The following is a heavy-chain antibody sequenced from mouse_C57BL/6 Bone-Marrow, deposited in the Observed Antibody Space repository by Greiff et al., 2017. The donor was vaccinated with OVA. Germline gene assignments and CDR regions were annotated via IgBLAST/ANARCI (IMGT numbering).Heavy chain of an antibody. CDR3: TGGRPFAY. Sequence: EVMLVESGGGLVQPGGSMKLSCVASGFTFSNYWMNWVRQSPEKGLEWVAQIRLKSDNYATHYAESVKGRFTISRDDSKSSVYLQMNNLRAEDTGIYYCTGGRPFAYWGQGTLVTVSA. J-gene: IGHJ3*01. CDR2: IRLKSDNYAT. V-gene: IGHV6-3*01. CDR1: GFTFSNYW.